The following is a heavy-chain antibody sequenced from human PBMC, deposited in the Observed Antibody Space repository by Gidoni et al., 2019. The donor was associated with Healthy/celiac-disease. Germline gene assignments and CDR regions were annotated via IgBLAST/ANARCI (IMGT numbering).Heavy chain of an antibody. CDR1: GGTFSSYA. CDR2: IIPIFGTA. V-gene: IGHV1-69*06. D-gene: IGHD6-13*01. Sequence: QVQLVQSGAEVKKPGSSVQVSCKASGGTFSSYAISWVRQAPGQGLQWMGGIIPIFGTANYAQKFQGRVTITADKSTSTAYMELSSLRSEDTAVYYCARSVQQLVRRGAFDIWGQGTMVTVSS. J-gene: IGHJ3*02. CDR3: ARSVQQLVRRGAFDI.